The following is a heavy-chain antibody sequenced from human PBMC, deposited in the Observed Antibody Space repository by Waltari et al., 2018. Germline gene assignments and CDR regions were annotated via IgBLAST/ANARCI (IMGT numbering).Heavy chain of an antibody. V-gene: IGHV4-39*01. CDR2: IYYSGST. J-gene: IGHJ4*02. CDR3: ASPGALRFLEWSSGDDY. CDR1: GGSISSSSYY. D-gene: IGHD3-3*01. Sequence: QLQLQASGPGLVKPSETLSLTCTVSGGSISSSSYYWGWIRQPPGKGLEWIGSIYYSGSTYYNPSLKSRVTISIDTSKNQFSLKLSSVTAADTAVYYCASPGALRFLEWSSGDDYWGQGTLVIVSS.